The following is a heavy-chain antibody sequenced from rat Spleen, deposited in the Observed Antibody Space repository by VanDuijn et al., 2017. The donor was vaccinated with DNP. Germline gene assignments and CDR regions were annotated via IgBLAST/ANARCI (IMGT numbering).Heavy chain of an antibody. J-gene: IGHJ2*01. Sequence: EVQVVESGGGLVQPKGSLNLSCAASGFDFNSYVMSWVRQAPGKGLDWVASIDIKTHNYATLYADSVEERFTISRDDSQSMVYLQMNNLKTEDTALYYCTGFDYWGQGVMVTVSS. CDR2: IDIKTHNYAT. CDR3: TGFDY. V-gene: IGHV10-4*01. CDR1: GFDFNSYV.